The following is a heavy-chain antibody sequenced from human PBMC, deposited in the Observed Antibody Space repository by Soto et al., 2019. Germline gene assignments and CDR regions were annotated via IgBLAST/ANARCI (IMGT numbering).Heavy chain of an antibody. D-gene: IGHD6-19*01. V-gene: IGHV3-30*18. CDR1: GFTFSSYG. J-gene: IGHJ4*02. CDR2: ISYDGSNK. CDR3: AKDSSSGRNPTDY. Sequence: QVQLVESGGGVVQPGRSLRLSCAASGFTFSSYGMHWVRQAPGKGLEWVAVISYDGSNKYYADSVKGRFTISRDNSKNTLYLQMNSLRAEDTAVYYCAKDSSSGRNPTDYWGQGTLVTVSS.